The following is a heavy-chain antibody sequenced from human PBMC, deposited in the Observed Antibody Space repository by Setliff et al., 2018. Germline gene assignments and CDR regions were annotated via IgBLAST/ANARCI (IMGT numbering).Heavy chain of an antibody. CDR3: ARAPPPWLQSLGRDY. D-gene: IGHD5-12*01. V-gene: IGHV4-38-2*01. CDR1: SYSISRGYY. CDR2: IYHGGNI. J-gene: IGHJ4*02. Sequence: SETLSLTCDVSSYSISRGYYWGWIRQAPGKGLEFIGSIYHGGNIVYNPSLESRVTISADTSKNQFSLTLTSVTAADTAVYYCARAPPPWLQSLGRDYWGQGTLVTVSS.